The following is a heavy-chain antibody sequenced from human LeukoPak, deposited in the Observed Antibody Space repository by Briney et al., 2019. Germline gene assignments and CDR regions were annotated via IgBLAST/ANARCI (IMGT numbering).Heavy chain of an antibody. Sequence: GPVKVSCKASGGTFSSYAISWVRQAPGQRLEWMGIINPSGGSTSYAQKFQGRVTMTRDTSTSTVYMELSSLRSEDTAVYYCAGDRANSYGYGDYWGQGTLVTVSS. D-gene: IGHD5-18*01. CDR3: AGDRANSYGYGDY. V-gene: IGHV1-46*01. CDR1: GGTFSSYA. J-gene: IGHJ4*02. CDR2: INPSGGST.